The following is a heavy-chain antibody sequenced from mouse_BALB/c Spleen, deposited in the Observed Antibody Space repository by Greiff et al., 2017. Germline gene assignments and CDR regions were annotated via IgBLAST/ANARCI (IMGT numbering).Heavy chain of an antibody. CDR1: GYTFTSYV. D-gene: IGHD1-2*01. CDR2: INPYNGGT. V-gene: IGHV1-14*01. J-gene: IGHJ1*01. CDR3: ASGQYYGSRYCGV. Sequence: VQLKESGPELVKPGASVKMSCKASGYTFTSYVMHWVKQKPGQGLEWIGYINPYNGGTKYNEKFTGKATLTSYKSSSTAYMELSSLTSEDSAVYYCASGQYYGSRYCGVWGAGTTVTVAS.